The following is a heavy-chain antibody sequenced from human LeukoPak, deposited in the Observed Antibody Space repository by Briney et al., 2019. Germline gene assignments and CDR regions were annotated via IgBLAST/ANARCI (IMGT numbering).Heavy chain of an antibody. CDR2: IYSGGST. Sequence: QTWGSLRLSCAASGFTVSSNYMSWVRQAPGKGLEWVSAIYSGGSTYYADSVKGRFTISRDNSKNTLYLQMNSLRAEDTAVYYCARDRGDYYDSSGYYPFGYWGQGTLVTVSS. CDR3: ARDRGDYYDSSGYYPFGY. CDR1: GFTVSSNY. D-gene: IGHD3-22*01. V-gene: IGHV3-66*01. J-gene: IGHJ4*02.